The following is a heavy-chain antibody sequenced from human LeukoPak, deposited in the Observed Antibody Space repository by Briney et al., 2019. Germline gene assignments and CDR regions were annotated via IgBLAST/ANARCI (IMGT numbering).Heavy chain of an antibody. CDR3: ARVMYGTTGTTRGYFDY. D-gene: IGHD1-1*01. J-gene: IGHJ4*02. CDR2: MYYSGST. V-gene: IGHV4-61*01. Sequence: SETLSLTCTVSGGSVSSGNYYWTWIRQPPGKGLEWIGYMYYSGSTNYNPSLKSRVTISVDTSKNQFSLKVSSVTAADTAVYYCARVMYGTTGTTRGYFDYWGQGTLVTVSS. CDR1: GGSVSSGNYY.